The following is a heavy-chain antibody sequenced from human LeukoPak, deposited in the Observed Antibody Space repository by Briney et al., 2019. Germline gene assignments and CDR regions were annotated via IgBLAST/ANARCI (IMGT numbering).Heavy chain of an antibody. V-gene: IGHV1-24*01. D-gene: IGHD3-22*01. CDR1: GYTLTELS. J-gene: IGHJ3*02. CDR3: ATGLYDSSGYYYVTARKDAFDI. CDR2: FDPEDDET. Sequence: ASVKVSCKVSGYTLTELSMHWVRQAPGKGLEWMGGFDPEDDETIYAQKFQGRVTMTEDTSTDTAYMELSSLRSEDTAVYYCATGLYDSSGYYYVTARKDAFDIWGQGTMVTVSS.